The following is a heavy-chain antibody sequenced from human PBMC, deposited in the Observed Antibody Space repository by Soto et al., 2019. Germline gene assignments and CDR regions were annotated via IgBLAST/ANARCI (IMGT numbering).Heavy chain of an antibody. CDR3: ARDRTDSSWYVVDFDS. Sequence: GGSLRLSCAASGFTFSSYGMNWVSQAAGKGLEWVAAMSHDESNKYYADPVKGRFTISRDNSKNTLYLQMNSLRAEDTDVYYCARDRTDSSWYVVDFDSWGQGT. J-gene: IGHJ4*02. V-gene: IGHV3-30*03. CDR1: GFTFSSYG. CDR2: MSHDESNK. D-gene: IGHD6-13*01.